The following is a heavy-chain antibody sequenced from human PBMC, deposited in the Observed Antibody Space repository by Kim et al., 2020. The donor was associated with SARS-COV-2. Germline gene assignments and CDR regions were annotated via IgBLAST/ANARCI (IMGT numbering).Heavy chain of an antibody. CDR3: AREGRRATTPYMDV. CDR2: IYYSGST. V-gene: IGHV4-59*01. J-gene: IGHJ6*03. Sequence: SETLSLTCTVSGGSISSYYWSWIRQPPGKGLEWIGYIYYSGSTNYNPSLKSRVTISVDTSKNQFSLKLSSVTAADTAVYYCAREGRRATTPYMDVWGKGT. CDR1: GGSISSYY. D-gene: IGHD1-1*01.